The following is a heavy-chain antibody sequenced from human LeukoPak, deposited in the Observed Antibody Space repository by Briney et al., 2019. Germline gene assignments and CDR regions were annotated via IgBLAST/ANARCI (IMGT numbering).Heavy chain of an antibody. Sequence: GGSLRLSCAASGFTFSSYPMSWVRQAPGKGLEWVSAISGSGGSTYYADSVKGRFTISRDNSKNTLYLQMNSLRAEDTAVYYCAAVEMATISGSFPFDYWGQGTLVTVSS. CDR3: AAVEMATISGSFPFDY. V-gene: IGHV3-23*01. J-gene: IGHJ4*02. CDR2: ISGSGGST. D-gene: IGHD5-24*01. CDR1: GFTFSSYP.